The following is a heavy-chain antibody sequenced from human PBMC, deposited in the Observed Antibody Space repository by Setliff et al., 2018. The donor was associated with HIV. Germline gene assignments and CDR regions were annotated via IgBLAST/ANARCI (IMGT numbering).Heavy chain of an antibody. CDR2: IYSSGSA. V-gene: IGHV4-30-4*08. Sequence: TLSLTCTVSGGSISSSGYFWSWIRQPPGKGLEWIGFIYSSGSAYYNPSLKSRITISVDTSKNQFSLKLSSVTATDRAVYYCARGRDSSWSYGMDVWGQGTTVTVSS. J-gene: IGHJ6*02. CDR3: ARGRDSSWSYGMDV. CDR1: GGSISSSGYF. D-gene: IGHD6-13*01.